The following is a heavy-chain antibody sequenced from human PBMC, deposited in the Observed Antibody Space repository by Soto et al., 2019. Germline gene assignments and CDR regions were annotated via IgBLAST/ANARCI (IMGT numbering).Heavy chain of an antibody. CDR1: GFTFSSYA. CDR3: ARPSGSYIYYFDH. CDR2: ISYDGSNK. Sequence: SLRLSCAASGFTFSSYAMHWVRQAPGKGLEWVAVISYDGSNKYYADSVKGRFTISRDNSKNTLYLQMNSLRAEDTAVYYCARPSGSYIYYFDHWGQGTLVTVSS. J-gene: IGHJ4*02. V-gene: IGHV3-30-3*01. D-gene: IGHD1-26*01.